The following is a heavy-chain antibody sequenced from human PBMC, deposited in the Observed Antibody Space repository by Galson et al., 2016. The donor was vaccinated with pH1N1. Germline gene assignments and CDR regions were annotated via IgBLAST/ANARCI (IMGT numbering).Heavy chain of an antibody. CDR3: ARRGSSTSHYYYGMDV. V-gene: IGHV1-2*02. CDR2: INPNSGGT. J-gene: IGHJ6*02. CDR1: GYTFTGYY. D-gene: IGHD2-2*01. Sequence: SVKVSCKASGYTFTGYYMHWVRQAPGQGLEWMGWINPNSGGTKYAQKCQGRVTMTRDTPISTAYMELSRLRSDDTAVYYCARRGSSTSHYYYGMDVWGQGTTVTVSS.